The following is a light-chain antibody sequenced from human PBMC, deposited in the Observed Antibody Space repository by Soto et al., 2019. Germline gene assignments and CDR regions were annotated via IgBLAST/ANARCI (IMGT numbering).Light chain of an antibody. Sequence: QSVLTQPASVSGSPGQSITISCTGTSSDVGGYNYVAWYQQYPGEAPRVIIHDVSNRPSGISSRFSGSKSGNTAALTIFGLQAEDEADYYCSSYTTSSTVVFGGGTKVTVL. J-gene: IGLJ3*02. CDR2: DVS. CDR1: SSDVGGYNY. CDR3: SSYTTSSTVV. V-gene: IGLV2-14*03.